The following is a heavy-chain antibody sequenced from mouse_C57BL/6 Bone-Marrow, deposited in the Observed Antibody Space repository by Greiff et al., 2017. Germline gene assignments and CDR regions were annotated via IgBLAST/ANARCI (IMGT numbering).Heavy chain of an antibody. CDR2: IYPGDGDT. J-gene: IGHJ3*01. Sequence: VKLQESGPELVKPGASVKISCKASGYAFSSSWMNWVKQRPGKGLEWIGRIYPGDGDTNYNGKFKGKATLTADKSSSTAYMQLSSLTSEDSAVYFCARVEGCAYWGQGALVTVSA. V-gene: IGHV1-82*01. CDR1: GYAFSSSW. CDR3: ARVEGCAY.